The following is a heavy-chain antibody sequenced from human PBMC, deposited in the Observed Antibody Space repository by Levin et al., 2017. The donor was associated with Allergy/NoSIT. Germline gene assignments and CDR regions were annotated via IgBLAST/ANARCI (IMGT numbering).Heavy chain of an antibody. Sequence: GSLRLSCAVYGGSFSDYYWTWLRQPPGKGLEWIGEMNHSGSTNYNPSLKSRVTVSVDSSKNQFSLKLSSVTAADTAVYYCARMLSGTFDYWGQGTLVTVSS. D-gene: IGHD5-12*01. CDR3: ARMLSGTFDY. CDR1: GGSFSDYY. V-gene: IGHV4-34*01. CDR2: MNHSGST. J-gene: IGHJ4*02.